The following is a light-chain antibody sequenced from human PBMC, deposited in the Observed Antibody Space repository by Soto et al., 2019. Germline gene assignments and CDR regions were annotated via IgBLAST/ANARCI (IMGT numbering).Light chain of an antibody. V-gene: IGLV2-8*01. J-gene: IGLJ2*01. CDR1: SSDVGGYNY. Sequence: QSALTQPPSASGSPGQSVTISCTGTSSDVGGYNYVSWYQQHPGKAPKLMIYEVSKRPSGVPDRFSGSKSGNTASLTVSGLQAEDEADYYCSSYAGSNVVVFGGGPNLTVL. CDR2: EVS. CDR3: SSYAGSNVVV.